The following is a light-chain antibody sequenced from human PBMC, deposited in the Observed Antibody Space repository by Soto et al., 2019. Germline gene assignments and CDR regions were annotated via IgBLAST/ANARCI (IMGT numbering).Light chain of an antibody. CDR1: SSDVGGYNY. J-gene: IGLJ3*02. CDR3: SSYTSSSTRRV. Sequence: QSVLTQPASVSGSPGQPITISCTGTSSDVGGYNYVSWYQRHPGKAPKLMIYDVSNRPSGVSNRFSGSKSGNTASLTISGLQAEDEADYYCSSYTSSSTRRVFGGGTKLTVL. CDR2: DVS. V-gene: IGLV2-14*03.